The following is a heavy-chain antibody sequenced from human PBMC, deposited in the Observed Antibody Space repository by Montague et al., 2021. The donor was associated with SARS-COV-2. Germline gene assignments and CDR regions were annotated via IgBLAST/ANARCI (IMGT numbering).Heavy chain of an antibody. CDR1: GGSITVSRYD. Sequence: SETLSLTCTVSGGSITVSRYDWGWIRQPAGKGLEWIGSVHYTGTTSYNESLKGRLTISVDTSENQFSLRMTSVTASDTAVYYCARHRANAASCDICGHGKLVSVSS. J-gene: IGHJ3*02. V-gene: IGHV4-39*01. D-gene: IGHD6-25*01. CDR3: ARHRANAASCDI. CDR2: VHYTGTT.